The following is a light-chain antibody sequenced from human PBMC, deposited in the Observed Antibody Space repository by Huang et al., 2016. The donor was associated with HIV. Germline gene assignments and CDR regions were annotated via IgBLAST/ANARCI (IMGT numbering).Light chain of an antibody. CDR3: QQYNNWPRT. J-gene: IGKJ1*01. CDR1: QSVSSN. V-gene: IGKV3-15*01. CDR2: GAS. Sequence: EIVMTQSPATLSVSPGEGATLSCRASQSVSSNLAWYQQKPGQAPRLLSYGASTRATGIPARFSGSGSGTEFTLTISSLQSEDFAVYYCQQYNNWPRTFGQGTKVEIK.